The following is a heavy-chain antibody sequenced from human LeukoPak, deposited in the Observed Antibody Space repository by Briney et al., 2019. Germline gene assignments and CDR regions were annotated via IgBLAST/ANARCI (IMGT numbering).Heavy chain of an antibody. Sequence: GGSLRLSCAASGFIFNNYGMHWVRQTPGKGLEWVAVIWYDGSDKYYAGSVKGRFTISRDNSKNTLYLQMNSLRAEDTAVYYCATSGGGYCFDTWGQGTLVTISS. CDR2: IWYDGSDK. V-gene: IGHV3-33*01. D-gene: IGHD3-16*01. CDR3: ATSGGGYCFDT. J-gene: IGHJ4*02. CDR1: GFIFNNYG.